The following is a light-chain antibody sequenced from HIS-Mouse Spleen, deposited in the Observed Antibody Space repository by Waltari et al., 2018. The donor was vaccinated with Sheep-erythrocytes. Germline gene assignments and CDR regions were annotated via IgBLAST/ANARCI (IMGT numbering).Light chain of an antibody. CDR3: QQYGSSLRT. Sequence: ELVLTQSPGTLSLSPGERATLSCRASQSVSSSYLAWYQQKPGQAPRLLIYGACSRATGIPDRFSGSGSGTDFTLTISRLEPEDFAVYYCQQYGSSLRTFGQGTKVEIK. V-gene: IGKV3-20*01. CDR2: GAC. CDR1: QSVSSSY. J-gene: IGKJ1*01.